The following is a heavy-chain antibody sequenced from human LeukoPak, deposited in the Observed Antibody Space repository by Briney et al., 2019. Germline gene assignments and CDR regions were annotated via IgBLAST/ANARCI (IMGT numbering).Heavy chain of an antibody. V-gene: IGHV3-7*01. CDR3: ARDPGSSSFDL. D-gene: IGHD6-13*01. CDR2: IDRDGSVR. CDR1: GFSFSTYW. J-gene: IGHJ4*02. Sequence: GGSLRLSCSAAGFSFSTYWMSWVRQTPETGLEFVANIDRDGSVRNYMDSLRGRSTISRDNAKKSMYLEINSLRADDTAVYYCARDPGSSSFDLWGRGALVTVSS.